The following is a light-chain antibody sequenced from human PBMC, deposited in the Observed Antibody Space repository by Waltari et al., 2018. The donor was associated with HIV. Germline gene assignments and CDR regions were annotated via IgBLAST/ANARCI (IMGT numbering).Light chain of an antibody. CDR1: QSVSSN. CDR2: DAS. Sequence: EVVMTQSPATLSVSPGERVTLSCRASQSVSSNLAWYQQTPGQAPRLLIYDASTMASGLPARFSGSGSVTDFTLTITSLQSEDFAVYYCQQYNNWPPWTFGQGTRVQIK. CDR3: QQYNNWPPWT. J-gene: IGKJ1*01. V-gene: IGKV3-15*01.